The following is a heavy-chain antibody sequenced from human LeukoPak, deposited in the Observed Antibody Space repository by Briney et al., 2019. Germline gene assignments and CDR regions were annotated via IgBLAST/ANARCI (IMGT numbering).Heavy chain of an antibody. CDR1: GGSISSYY. CDR2: IYTSGST. V-gene: IGHV4-4*07. Sequence: SETLSLTCTVSGGSISSYYWSWIRQPAGKGLEWIGRIYTSGSTNYNPSLKSRVTMSVDTSKNQFSLKPSSVTAADTAVYYCARDRPLLWFGESNWFDPWGQGTLVTVSS. CDR3: ARDRPLLWFGESNWFDP. D-gene: IGHD3-10*01. J-gene: IGHJ5*02.